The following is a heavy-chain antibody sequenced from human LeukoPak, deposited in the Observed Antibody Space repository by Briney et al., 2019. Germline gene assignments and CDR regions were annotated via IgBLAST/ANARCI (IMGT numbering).Heavy chain of an antibody. CDR2: ISGSGGST. J-gene: IGHJ4*02. CDR3: AKDQSDGYSSSFFDY. CDR1: GFTISSYA. D-gene: IGHD6-6*01. V-gene: IGHV3-23*01. Sequence: GGSLRLSCAASGFTISSYAMSWVRQAPGKGLEWVSAISGSGGSTYYADSVKGRFTISRDNSKNTLYLQMNSLRAEDTAVYYCAKDQSDGYSSSFFDYWGQGTLVTVSS.